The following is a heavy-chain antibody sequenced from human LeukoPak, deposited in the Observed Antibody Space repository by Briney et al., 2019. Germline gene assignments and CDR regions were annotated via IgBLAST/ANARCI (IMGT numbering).Heavy chain of an antibody. V-gene: IGHV1-2*02. Sequence: GASVKVSCKASGYTFTGYYMHWVRQAPGQGLEWMGWINPNSGGTNYAQKFQGRVTMTRDTSISTAYMELSRLRSDDTAVYYCAKGGYCSGGSCHLYYYYYMDVWGKGTTVTVSS. CDR3: AKGGYCSGGSCHLYYYYYMDV. CDR1: GYTFTGYY. J-gene: IGHJ6*03. D-gene: IGHD2-15*01. CDR2: INPNSGGT.